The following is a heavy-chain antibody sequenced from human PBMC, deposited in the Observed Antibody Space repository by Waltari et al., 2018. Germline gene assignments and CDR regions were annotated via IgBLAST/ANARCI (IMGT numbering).Heavy chain of an antibody. Sequence: EVQLVESGGGLIQPGGSLRLSCAASGFTVSSSHMSWVRQAPGKGLEWVSVLYTSDGTYYADSVRGRFTISRDKAKNTLYLQMNSLRAEDTALYYCAREQRTYYFDYWGQGTLVTVSS. D-gene: IGHD6-25*01. J-gene: IGHJ4*02. CDR2: LYTSDGT. CDR3: AREQRTYYFDY. CDR1: GFTVSSSH. V-gene: IGHV3-53*01.